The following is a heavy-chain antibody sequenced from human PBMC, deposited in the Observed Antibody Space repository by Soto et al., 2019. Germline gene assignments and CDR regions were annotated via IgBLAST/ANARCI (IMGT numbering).Heavy chain of an antibody. Sequence: SETLSLTCTVSDDSISRGGYYWTWIHQHPGKGLEWIGFIYYSGSSFYNPSLKSRVTISVDTSNNHFSLKLSSVTAADTAVYYCARVASVPYYFDYWGQGTLVTVSS. V-gene: IGHV4-31*03. CDR1: DDSISRGGYY. CDR3: ARVASVPYYFDY. J-gene: IGHJ4*02. CDR2: IYYSGSS.